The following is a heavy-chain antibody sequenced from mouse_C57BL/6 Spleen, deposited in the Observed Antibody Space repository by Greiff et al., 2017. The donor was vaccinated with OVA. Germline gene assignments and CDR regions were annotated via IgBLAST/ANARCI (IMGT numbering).Heavy chain of an antibody. CDR1: GYAFSSSW. Sequence: VQLQQSGPELVKPGASVKISCKASGYAFSSSWMNWVKQRPGKGLEWIGRLYPGDGDTNYNGKFKGKATLTADKSSSTAYMQLSSLTSEDSAVYFCARERAYWGQGTLVTVSA. J-gene: IGHJ3*01. V-gene: IGHV1-82*01. CDR2: LYPGDGDT. CDR3: ARERAY.